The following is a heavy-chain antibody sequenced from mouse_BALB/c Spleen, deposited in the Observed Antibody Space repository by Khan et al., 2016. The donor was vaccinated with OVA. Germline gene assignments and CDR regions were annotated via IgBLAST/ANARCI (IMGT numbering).Heavy chain of an antibody. CDR3: AGTCYYGNYYFDY. CDR1: GDSITSGY. J-gene: IGHJ2*01. Sequence: EVQLQESGPSLVKPSQTLSLTCSVTGDSITSGYWNWVRQFPGNNLEYMGYISYSGSTYYNPSIKSRISITPATYTTRHYLHSNSMTTEDSAPSYCAGTCYYGNYYFDYWGQGTTLTVSS. CDR2: ISYSGST. V-gene: IGHV3-8*02. D-gene: IGHD2-1*01.